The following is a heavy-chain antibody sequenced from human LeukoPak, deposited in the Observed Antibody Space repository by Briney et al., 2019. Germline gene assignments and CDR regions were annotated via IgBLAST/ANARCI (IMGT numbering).Heavy chain of an antibody. CDR1: GYTFTSYG. CDR3: ARGFIITIFGVVTTQNWFDP. D-gene: IGHD3-3*01. Sequence: ASVKVSCTASGYTFTSYGISWVRQAPGQGLEWMGWISAYNGNTNYAQKLQGRVTMTTDTSTSTAYMELRSLRSDDTAVYYCARGFIITIFGVVTTQNWFDPWGQGTLVTVSS. CDR2: ISAYNGNT. V-gene: IGHV1-18*01. J-gene: IGHJ5*02.